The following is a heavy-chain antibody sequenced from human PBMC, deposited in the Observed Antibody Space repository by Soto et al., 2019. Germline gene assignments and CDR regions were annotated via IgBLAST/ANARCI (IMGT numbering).Heavy chain of an antibody. Sequence: GGSLRLSCAASGFTFRNNVLSWVRQAPGKGLDWVSGITGSGRDTYYADSVKGRFTISRDNSKNTLYLQMNSLRAEDTAVYYCARDPLRYCSGGTCRESYGTDVWGQGTTVTVSS. V-gene: IGHV3-23*01. D-gene: IGHD2-15*01. CDR2: ITGSGRDT. J-gene: IGHJ6*02. CDR3: ARDPLRYCSGGTCRESYGTDV. CDR1: GFTFRNNV.